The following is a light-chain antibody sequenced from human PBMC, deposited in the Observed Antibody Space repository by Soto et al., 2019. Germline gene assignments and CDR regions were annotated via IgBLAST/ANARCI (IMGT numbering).Light chain of an antibody. Sequence: EIVLTQSPGTLSLSPGERATLSCMASQSVSSNLAWYQQKPGQAPRLLIYGASTRATGIPARFSGSGSGTDFTLTISSLQPEDFATYYCQQYNSYLRTFGQGPKVDI. V-gene: IGKV3-15*01. J-gene: IGKJ1*01. CDR2: GAS. CDR1: QSVSSN. CDR3: QQYNSYLRT.